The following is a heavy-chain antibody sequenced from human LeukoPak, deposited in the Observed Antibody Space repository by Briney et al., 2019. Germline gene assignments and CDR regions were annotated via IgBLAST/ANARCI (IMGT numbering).Heavy chain of an antibody. CDR1: GYTFTSYD. D-gene: IGHD3-9*01. CDR3: ARATFGDISTGYSHPHFDF. J-gene: IGHJ4*02. V-gene: IGHV1-8*02. CDR2: MNPNSGNT. Sequence: ASVKVSCKASGYTFTSYDINWVRQATGQGLEWMGWMNPNSGNTGYAQKFQGRVTMTRDTSTSTVYVELSSLRSDDTAVYYCARATFGDISTGYSHPHFDFWGQGTLVTVSS.